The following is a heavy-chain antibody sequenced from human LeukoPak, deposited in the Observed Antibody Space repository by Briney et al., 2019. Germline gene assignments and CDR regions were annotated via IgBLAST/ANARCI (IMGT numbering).Heavy chain of an antibody. CDR3: ARISYGGVGP. J-gene: IGHJ5*02. CDR2: TYYRSKWNY. CDR1: GDSVSSNIAA. D-gene: IGHD4-23*01. Sequence: SQTLSLTCDISGDSVSSNIAAWSWIRQSPSRGLEWLGRTYYRSKWNYDYAESVKSRITINPETSKNQFSLQLNSVTPEDTAVYYCARISYGGVGPWGQGTLVTVS. V-gene: IGHV6-1*01.